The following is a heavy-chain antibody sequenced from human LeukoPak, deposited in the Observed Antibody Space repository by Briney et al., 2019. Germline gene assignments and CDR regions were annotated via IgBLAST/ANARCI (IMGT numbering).Heavy chain of an antibody. Sequence: GGSLRLSCAASGFTFSSYAMSWVRQAPGMGLEWVSGISGSGDNTYYADSVKGRFTISRDNSKNTLYVQVNSLGTEDTAAYYCAKGSYYDSSGSFYFDYWGQGTLVTVSS. V-gene: IGHV3-23*01. J-gene: IGHJ4*02. D-gene: IGHD3-22*01. CDR3: AKGSYYDSSGSFYFDY. CDR2: ISGSGDNT. CDR1: GFTFSSYA.